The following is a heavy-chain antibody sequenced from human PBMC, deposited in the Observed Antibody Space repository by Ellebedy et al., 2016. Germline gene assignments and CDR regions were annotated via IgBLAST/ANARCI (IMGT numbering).Heavy chain of an antibody. CDR3: ARDTSGIFDTSVAPNAFDI. D-gene: IGHD3-22*01. J-gene: IGHJ3*02. CDR1: GYTFTSYG. V-gene: IGHV1-18*01. Sequence: ASVKVSXXASGYTFTSYGLSWVRLAPGQGLEWMGWISAYNDDTKYAQKFQGRVTMTTDTSRTTAYMELRNLKSDDSAVYFRARDTSGIFDTSVAPNAFDIWGQGTVVTVSS. CDR2: ISAYNDDT.